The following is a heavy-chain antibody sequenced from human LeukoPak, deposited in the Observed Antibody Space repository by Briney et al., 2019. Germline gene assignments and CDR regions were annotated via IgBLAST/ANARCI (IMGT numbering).Heavy chain of an antibody. CDR3: ARGNLVDY. CDR2: INQDGSER. V-gene: IGHV3-7*04. CDR1: GFACGYYW. J-gene: IGHJ4*02. D-gene: IGHD3-16*01. Sequence: GGSLRLSCAASGFACGYYWMSWVRQAPGKGLEWVANINQDGSERYYVDSVKGRFTISRDNAKNSLYLQVNSLRAEDTAVYYCARGNLVDYWGQGTLVTVSS.